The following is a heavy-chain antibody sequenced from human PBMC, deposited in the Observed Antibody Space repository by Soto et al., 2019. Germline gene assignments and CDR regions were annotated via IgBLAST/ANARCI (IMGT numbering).Heavy chain of an antibody. D-gene: IGHD3-3*01. CDR2: ISGSGGST. Sequence: PGGSLRLSCAASGFTFSSYAMSWVRQAPGKGLEWVSAISGSGGSTYYADSVKGRFTISRDNSKNTLYLQMNSLRAEDTAVYYCAKNLPQLYYDFWSGYSRYRPEYYYYGMYVWGQGTTVTVSS. J-gene: IGHJ6*02. CDR1: GFTFSSYA. CDR3: AKNLPQLYYDFWSGYSRYRPEYYYYGMYV. V-gene: IGHV3-23*01.